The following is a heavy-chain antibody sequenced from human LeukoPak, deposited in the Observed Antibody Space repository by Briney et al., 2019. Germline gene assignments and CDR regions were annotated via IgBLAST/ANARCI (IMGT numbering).Heavy chain of an antibody. D-gene: IGHD6-13*01. CDR2: MNPKSGNT. J-gene: IGHJ4*02. Sequence: ASVKVSCKASGHTFSSYDINWVRQATGQGFEWMGWMNPKSGNTGYAQKFQGRVTMTRNTSISTAYMELSSLRSEDTAVYYCARSRPSLQQLVRHCDYWGQGTLVTVSS. V-gene: IGHV1-8*01. CDR3: ARSRPSLQQLVRHCDY. CDR1: GHTFSSYD.